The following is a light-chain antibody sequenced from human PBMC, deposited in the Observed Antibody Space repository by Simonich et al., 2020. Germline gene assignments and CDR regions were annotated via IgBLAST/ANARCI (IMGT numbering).Light chain of an antibody. CDR2: EVS. J-gene: IGKJ1*01. CDR1: QSLLHSDGKTY. CDR3: MQGTHWPLT. V-gene: IGKV2-29*03. Sequence: DIVMTQTPLSLSVTPGQPASISCKSSQSLLHSDGKTYLYWYLQKPGQSPQLLIYEVSNRVSGVPDRFSGSGSGTDFTLKISRVEAEDVGVYYCMQGTHWPLTFGQGTKVEIK.